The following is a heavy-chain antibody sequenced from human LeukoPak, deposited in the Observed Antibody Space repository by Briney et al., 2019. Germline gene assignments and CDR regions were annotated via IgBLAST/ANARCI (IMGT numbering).Heavy chain of an antibody. CDR3: ARDFFPSVEYNWNSGSAFDI. D-gene: IGHD1-7*01. J-gene: IGHJ3*02. CDR2: IIPIFGTA. CDR1: GYTFTGYY. V-gene: IGHV1-69*13. Sequence: ASVKVSCKASGYTFTGYYMHWVRQAPGQGLEWMGGIIPIFGTANYAQKFQGRVTITADESTSAAYMELSSLRSEDTAVYYCARDFFPSVEYNWNSGSAFDIWGQGTMVTVSS.